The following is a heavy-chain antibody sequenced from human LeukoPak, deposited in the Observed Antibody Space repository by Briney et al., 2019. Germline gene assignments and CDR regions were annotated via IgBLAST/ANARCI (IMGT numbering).Heavy chain of an antibody. D-gene: IGHD3-10*01. CDR1: GFTFRNYV. Sequence: GGSLRLSCAASGFTFRNYVIHWVRQAPGKGLEWVAVTSSDLNVKLYADSVKGRFTISRDNSRSTLYLQMNSLRPEDTATYYCAREGYYGSGSPPSLYFDYWGQGTLVTVSS. CDR3: AREGYYGSGSPPSLYFDY. V-gene: IGHV3-30-3*01. J-gene: IGHJ4*02. CDR2: TSSDLNVK.